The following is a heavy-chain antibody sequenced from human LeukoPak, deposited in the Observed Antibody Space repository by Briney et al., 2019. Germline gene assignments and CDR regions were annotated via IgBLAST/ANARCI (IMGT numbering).Heavy chain of an antibody. D-gene: IGHD6-19*01. CDR1: GGSLSGYY. CDR3: ARGPVAVALRKNYFQH. V-gene: IGHV4-34*01. CDR2: INHSGST. J-gene: IGHJ1*01. Sequence: PSETLSLTCAVYGGSLSGYYWSWIRQPPGKGLEWIREINHSGSTNYNPSLKSRVTISVDTSKNQFSLKLSSVTAADTAVYYCARGPVAVALRKNYFQHWGQGTLVTVSS.